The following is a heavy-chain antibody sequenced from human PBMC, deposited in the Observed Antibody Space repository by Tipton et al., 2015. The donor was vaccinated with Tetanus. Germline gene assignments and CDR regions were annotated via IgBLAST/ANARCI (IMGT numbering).Heavy chain of an antibody. CDR2: VYHSGST. CDR3: ASRGYSGRRQIEDY. V-gene: IGHV4-59*01. CDR1: GGSISTYY. D-gene: IGHD5-12*01. J-gene: IGHJ4*02. Sequence: TLSLTCTVSGGSISTYYWSWIRQPPGKELEWVGYVYHSGSTNYHPSLKSRLTISVDTSKNQFSLKLTSVTAADTAVYYCASRGYSGRRQIEDYWGQGTLVTVSS.